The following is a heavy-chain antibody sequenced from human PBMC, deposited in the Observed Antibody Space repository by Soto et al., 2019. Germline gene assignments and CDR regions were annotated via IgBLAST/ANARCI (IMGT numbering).Heavy chain of an antibody. Sequence: SETLSLTCTVSGGSIRSYYWTWIRQPPGKGLEWLGYIFYSGSTFYNPSLKSRVTISIHTSKSQFSLQLTSVTAADTAVYYCERGAADTAMVDSWGQGTLVTVSS. V-gene: IGHV4-59*01. CDR1: GGSIRSYY. J-gene: IGHJ4*02. CDR2: IFYSGST. D-gene: IGHD5-18*01. CDR3: ERGAADTAMVDS.